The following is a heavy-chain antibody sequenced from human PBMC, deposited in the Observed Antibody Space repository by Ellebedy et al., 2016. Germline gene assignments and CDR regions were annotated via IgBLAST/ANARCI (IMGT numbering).Heavy chain of an antibody. V-gene: IGHV3-74*01. Sequence: GGSLRLSXAASGFTFSGYWLFWVRQAPGKALVWVSRIKSDGSSTYYADSVKGRFTISRDNAKNTLYLQMSSLRAEDTAVYYCAMASSSCSGGSCYSGYWGQGTLVTVSS. CDR3: AMASSSCSGGSCYSGY. D-gene: IGHD2-15*01. CDR1: GFTFSGYW. CDR2: IKSDGSST. J-gene: IGHJ4*02.